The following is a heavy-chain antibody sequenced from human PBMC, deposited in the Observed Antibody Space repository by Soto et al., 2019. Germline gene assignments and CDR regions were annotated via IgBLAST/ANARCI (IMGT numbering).Heavy chain of an antibody. Sequence: QVQLVQSGPEVKKPGASVKVSCKTSGYTFTTYGISWVRQAPGQGLEWMGWISPYNGNTHYAPQFQGRVTMTTDTLKTTAYNELRTLRSDDRAIYFCARALSVAQYYYYMDVWGKGTTVTVSS. D-gene: IGHD6-19*01. J-gene: IGHJ6*03. V-gene: IGHV1-18*01. CDR2: ISPYNGNT. CDR3: ARALSVAQYYYYMDV. CDR1: GYTFTTYG.